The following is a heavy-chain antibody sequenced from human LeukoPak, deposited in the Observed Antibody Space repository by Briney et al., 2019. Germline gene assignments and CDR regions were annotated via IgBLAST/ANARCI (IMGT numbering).Heavy chain of an antibody. V-gene: IGHV3-53*01. D-gene: IGHD6-19*01. CDR3: ASLFGIGTVTGTGTFDI. Sequence: GGSLRLSCAASGFIVSSNYMSWIRQAPGRGLEWVAVIYSGGGRNYADSVKGRFTISRDNSKNTVYLQMNSLRAEDTAVYYCASLFGIGTVTGTGTFDIWGQGTMVTVSS. J-gene: IGHJ3*02. CDR1: GFIVSSNY. CDR2: IYSGGGR.